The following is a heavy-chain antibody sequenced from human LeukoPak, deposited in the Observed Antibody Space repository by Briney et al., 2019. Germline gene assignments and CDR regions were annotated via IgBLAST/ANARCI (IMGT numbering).Heavy chain of an antibody. CDR3: ASDMPGYCTSSSCFGGLCDY. V-gene: IGHV3-7*01. J-gene: IGHJ4*02. CDR2: IKQDGSEK. CDR1: GFTFSSYW. D-gene: IGHD2-2*01. Sequence: GGSLRLSCAASGFTFSSYWMSWVRQAPGKGLEWVANIKQDGSEKSYVDSVKGRFAISRDNAKNSLYLQMNSLRAEDTAVYFCASDMPGYCTSSSCFGGLCDYWGQGTLVTVSS.